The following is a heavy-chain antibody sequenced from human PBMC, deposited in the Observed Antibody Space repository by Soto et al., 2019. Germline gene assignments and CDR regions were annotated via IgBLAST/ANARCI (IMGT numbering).Heavy chain of an antibody. Sequence: QPGGSLRLSCAASGFTFSSYSMNWVRQAPGKGLEWVSYISSSSSTIYYADSVKGRFTISRDNAKNSLYLQMNSLRDEDTAVYYCASWYSGEYYYYYGMDVWGQGTTVTVSS. J-gene: IGHJ6*02. CDR3: ASWYSGEYYYYYGMDV. CDR2: ISSSSSTI. CDR1: GFTFSSYS. D-gene: IGHD1-26*01. V-gene: IGHV3-48*02.